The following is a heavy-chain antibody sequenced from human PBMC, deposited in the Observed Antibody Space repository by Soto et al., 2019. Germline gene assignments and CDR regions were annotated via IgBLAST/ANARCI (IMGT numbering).Heavy chain of an antibody. D-gene: IGHD3-10*01. J-gene: IGHJ6*02. CDR2: ISGTGDTK. V-gene: IGHV3-11*01. Sequence: GGSLRLSCAASGFFFSDYYLSWIRQAPGKGLECVAYISGTGDTKYYADSVQGRFTISRDNTKNSLFLQMNSLRAEDAAVYYCAIGGGQIYYTGLYVWGQGTTV. CDR3: AIGGGQIYYTGLYV. CDR1: GFFFSDYY.